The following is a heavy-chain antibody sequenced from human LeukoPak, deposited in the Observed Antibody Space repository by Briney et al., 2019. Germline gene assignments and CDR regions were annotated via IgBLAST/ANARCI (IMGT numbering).Heavy chain of an antibody. J-gene: IGHJ4*02. CDR1: GFTVSTNF. V-gene: IGHV3-53*01. D-gene: IGHD2-8*02. CDR2: MYSGGST. Sequence: WGSLRLSCAASGFTVSTNFMNWVRQAPGKGLEWVSIMYSGGSTYYADSVKGRFTISRDDSKNTVCLQMNSLRADDTAMYYCARGYCTGTNCLVDYWGQGTLVTVSS. CDR3: ARGYCTGTNCLVDY.